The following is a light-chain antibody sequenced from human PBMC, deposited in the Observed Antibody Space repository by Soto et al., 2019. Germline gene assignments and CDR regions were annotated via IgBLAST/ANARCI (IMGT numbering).Light chain of an antibody. CDR2: AAS. CDR1: QSISSY. V-gene: IGKV1-39*01. Sequence: DIQMTQSPSSLSASVGDRVTITCRASQSISSYLNWYQQKPGKAPKLLIYAASSLQSGVPSRFSGSGSGTDFTLTISSLQPEDFATYYCQQSYSTPRTFGQGTKGNQT. J-gene: IGKJ1*01. CDR3: QQSYSTPRT.